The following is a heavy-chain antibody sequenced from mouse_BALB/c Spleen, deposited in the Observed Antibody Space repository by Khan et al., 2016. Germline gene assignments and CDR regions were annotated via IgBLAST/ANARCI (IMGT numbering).Heavy chain of an antibody. J-gene: IGHJ3*01. D-gene: IGHD1-2*01. Sequence: EVQLQESGGGLVQPGGSLKLSCAASGFDFSRYWMSWVRQAPGKGLEWIGEINPDSSTINYTPSLKAKFIISRDNAKNTLYLQMSKVRSEDTALYSCARLHYYGRFAYWGQGTLVTVSS. CDR2: INPDSSTI. CDR3: ARLHYYGRFAY. V-gene: IGHV4-1*02. CDR1: GFDFSRYW.